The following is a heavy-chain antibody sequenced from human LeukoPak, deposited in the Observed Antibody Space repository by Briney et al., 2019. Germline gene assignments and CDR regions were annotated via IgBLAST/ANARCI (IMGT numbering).Heavy chain of an antibody. V-gene: IGHV4-39*01. Sequence: SETLSLTCTVSGGSISSSSYYWGWIRQPPGKGLEWIGSIYYSGSTYYNPSLKSRVTISVDTSKNQFSLKLSSVTAADTAVYYCARATHSQDGYFDYWGQGTLVTVSS. CDR3: ARATHSQDGYFDY. D-gene: IGHD5-24*01. CDR1: GGSISSSSYY. CDR2: IYYSGST. J-gene: IGHJ4*02.